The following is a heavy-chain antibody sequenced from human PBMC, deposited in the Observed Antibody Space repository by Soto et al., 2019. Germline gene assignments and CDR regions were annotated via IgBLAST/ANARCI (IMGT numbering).Heavy chain of an antibody. J-gene: IGHJ3*02. D-gene: IGHD3-10*01. V-gene: IGHV3-48*03. CDR2: ISKNGIDI. CDR3: APRKSGSFNIGAFDI. Sequence: GVSLRLSCAASGFSFSTYEMNWVRQAPGKGLEWVSYISKNGIDIYYADSVKGRFTISRDNANNSLFLQMNSLRAEDTAVYYCAPRKSGSFNIGAFDIWGQGTMVT. CDR1: GFSFSTYE.